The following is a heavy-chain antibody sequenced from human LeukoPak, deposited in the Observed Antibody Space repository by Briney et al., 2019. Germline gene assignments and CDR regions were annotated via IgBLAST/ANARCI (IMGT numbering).Heavy chain of an antibody. D-gene: IGHD3-9*01. J-gene: IGHJ4*02. CDR2: IIPILGIA. Sequence: GASVKVSCKASGGTFSSYAISWVRQAPGQGLEWMGRIIPILGIANYAQKFQGRVTITADKSTSTAYMELSSLRSEDTAVYYCARSEDILTGLPPQRWLADYWGQGTLVTVSS. V-gene: IGHV1-69*04. CDR1: GGTFSSYA. CDR3: ARSEDILTGLPPQRWLADY.